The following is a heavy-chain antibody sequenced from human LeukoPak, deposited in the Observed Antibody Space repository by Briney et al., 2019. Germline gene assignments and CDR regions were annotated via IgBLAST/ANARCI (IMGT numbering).Heavy chain of an antibody. CDR2: IDSDGCNT. V-gene: IGHV3-74*01. D-gene: IGHD4-17*01. CDR1: GFTFSSYW. Sequence: GGSLRLSCAASGFTFSSYWMHWVRQAPGKGLVWVSRIDSDGCNTNYADSVKGRFTVSRDNAKNTLYLQMNSLRAEDTAVYYCARDDYGDYYFDYWGQGTLVTVSS. J-gene: IGHJ4*02. CDR3: ARDDYGDYYFDY.